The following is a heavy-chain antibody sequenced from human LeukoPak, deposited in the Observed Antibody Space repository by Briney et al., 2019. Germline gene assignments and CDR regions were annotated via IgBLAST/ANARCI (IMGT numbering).Heavy chain of an antibody. Sequence: GGSLRLSCAVSGFTFTTYSMHWVRRAPGKGLEWVSSISTSSSYIYYADSVRGRFTISRDNAKNSLYLQMNSLRAEDTAVYSCARGADGVSSNSRGWFDPWGQGTLVTVSS. CDR2: ISTSSSYI. J-gene: IGHJ5*02. CDR3: ARGADGVSSNSRGWFDP. D-gene: IGHD2-15*01. V-gene: IGHV3-21*01. CDR1: GFTFTTYS.